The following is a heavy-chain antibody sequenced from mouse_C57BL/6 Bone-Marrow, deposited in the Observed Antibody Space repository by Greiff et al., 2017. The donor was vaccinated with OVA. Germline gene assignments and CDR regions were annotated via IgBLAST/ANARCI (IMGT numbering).Heavy chain of an antibody. CDR3: ASSKFITTVVARAFDY. V-gene: IGHV1-59*01. J-gene: IGHJ2*01. D-gene: IGHD1-1*01. Sequence: QVQLKQSGAELVRPGTSVKLSCKASGYTFTSYWMHWVKQRPGQGLEWIGVIDPSDSYTNYNQKFKGKATLTVDTSSSTAYMQLSSLTSEDSAVYYCASSKFITTVVARAFDYWGQGTTLTVSS. CDR1: GYTFTSYW. CDR2: IDPSDSYT.